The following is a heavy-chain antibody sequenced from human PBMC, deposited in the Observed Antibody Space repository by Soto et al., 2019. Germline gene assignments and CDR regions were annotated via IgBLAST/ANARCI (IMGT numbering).Heavy chain of an antibody. J-gene: IGHJ4*02. CDR3: ARGQVTDHAYFAY. D-gene: IGHD4-4*01. V-gene: IGHV3-53*01. CDR1: GFTVATNC. Sequence: GGSLRLSGASSGFTVATNCMSWVGQAPGKGLEGVALIYSGDVTHYADSVRGRFSTSRARSKNTLYLQMNSLRAEDTAVYYCARGQVTDHAYFAYWGQGARATVSP. CDR2: IYSGDVT.